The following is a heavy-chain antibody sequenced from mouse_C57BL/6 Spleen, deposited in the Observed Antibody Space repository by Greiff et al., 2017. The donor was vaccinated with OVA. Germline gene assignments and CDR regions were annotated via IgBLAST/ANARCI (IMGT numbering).Heavy chain of an antibody. CDR1: GFNIKNTY. CDR2: IDPANGNT. Sequence: EVKLVESVAELVRPGASVKLSCTASGFNIKNTYMHWVKQRPEQGLEWIGRIDPANGNTKYAPKFQGKATITADTSSNTAYLQLSSLTSEDTAIYYCATPYGYDEGFAYWGQGTLVTVSA. J-gene: IGHJ3*01. D-gene: IGHD2-2*01. CDR3: ATPYGYDEGFAY. V-gene: IGHV14-3*01.